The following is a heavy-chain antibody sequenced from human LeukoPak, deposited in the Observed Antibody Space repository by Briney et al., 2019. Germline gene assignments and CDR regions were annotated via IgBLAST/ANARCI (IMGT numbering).Heavy chain of an antibody. CDR1: GGSISSYY. CDR3: ARVLYSSSWYGNDY. V-gene: IGHV4-4*07. D-gene: IGHD6-13*01. J-gene: IGHJ4*02. CDR2: IYTSGST. Sequence: TSETLSLTCTVSGGSISSYYWSWIRQPAGKGLEWIGRIYTSGSTNYNPSLKSRVTMSVDTSKNQFSLKLSSVTAADTAVYYCARVLYSSSWYGNDYWGQGTLVPVSS.